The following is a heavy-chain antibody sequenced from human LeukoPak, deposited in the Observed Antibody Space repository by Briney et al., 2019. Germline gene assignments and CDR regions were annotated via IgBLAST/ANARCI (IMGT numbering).Heavy chain of an antibody. J-gene: IGHJ5*02. CDR1: GGSFSGYY. CDR3: ARHVSGVAAAGPGRWFDP. D-gene: IGHD6-13*01. V-gene: IGHV4-34*01. CDR2: INHSRST. Sequence: SETLSLTCAVYGGSFSGYYWSWIRQPPGKGLEWVGEINHSRSTNYNPSLKSRVTISVDTSKNQFSLKLSSVTAADTAVYYCARHVSGVAAAGPGRWFDPWGQGTLVTVSS.